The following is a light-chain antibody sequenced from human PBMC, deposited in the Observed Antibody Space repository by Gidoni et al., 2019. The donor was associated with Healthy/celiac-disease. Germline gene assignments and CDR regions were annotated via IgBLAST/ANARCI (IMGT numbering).Light chain of an antibody. CDR1: SSDVGGYNY. V-gene: IGLV2-14*03. CDR2: DVS. J-gene: IGLJ1*01. CDR3: SSYTSSSTYV. Sequence: QSALTQPAPVSGSPGQSITISCTGTSSDVGGYNYVSWYQQHPGKAPKLMIYDVSNRPSGVSNRFSGSKSGDTASLTISRLQAEDEADYYCSSYTSSSTYVFGTGTKVTVL.